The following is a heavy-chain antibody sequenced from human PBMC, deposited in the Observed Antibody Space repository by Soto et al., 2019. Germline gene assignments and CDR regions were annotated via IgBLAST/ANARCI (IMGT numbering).Heavy chain of an antibody. V-gene: IGHV1-46*01. CDR2: IDPSRGGT. J-gene: IGHJ5*02. CDR1: GYTFTNYY. CDR3: ARDRVDCSGGNCWRSVEDT. Sequence: QVQLVQSGAEVKKPGASVKVSCKASGYTFTNYYMHWVRQAPGQGLEWMGIIDPSRGGTSYAQKFQGRLTMTRDTSTSTVYMELSSLRSEDTAVYYCARDRVDCSGGNCWRSVEDTWGQGTLVTVSS. D-gene: IGHD2-15*01.